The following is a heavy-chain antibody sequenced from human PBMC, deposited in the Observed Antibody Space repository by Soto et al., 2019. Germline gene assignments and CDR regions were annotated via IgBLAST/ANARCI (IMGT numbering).Heavy chain of an antibody. CDR2: IKQDGSEK. CDR3: ARGNYYDSSGYYYKPLNWFDP. D-gene: IGHD3-22*01. V-gene: IGHV3-7*01. J-gene: IGHJ5*02. CDR1: GFTFSSYW. Sequence: PGGSLRLSCAASGFTFSSYWMSWVRQAPGKGLEWVANIKQDGSEKYYVDSVKGRFTISRDNAKNSLHLQMNSLRAEDTAVYYCARGNYYDSSGYYYKPLNWFDPWGQGTLVTV.